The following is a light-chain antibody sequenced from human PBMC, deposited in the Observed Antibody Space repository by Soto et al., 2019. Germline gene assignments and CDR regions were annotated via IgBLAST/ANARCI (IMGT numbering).Light chain of an antibody. J-gene: IGKJ3*01. CDR3: QQRSSWPPFT. CDR1: QTIRSY. CDR2: DAS. Sequence: DIVLTQSPATLSLSPGESATLSCRASQTIRSYLAWHQQKPGQAPRLLIYDASKRAPGIPARFSGSGSGTDFTLTISRLEPEDFAIYSCQQRSSWPPFTFGPGTKVDIK. V-gene: IGKV3-11*01.